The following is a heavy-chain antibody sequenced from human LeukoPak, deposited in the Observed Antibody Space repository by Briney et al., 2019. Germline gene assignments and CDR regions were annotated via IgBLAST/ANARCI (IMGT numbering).Heavy chain of an antibody. V-gene: IGHV3-15*07. CDR3: TTEYYGGFDN. CDR1: TFTKAW. J-gene: IGHJ4*02. D-gene: IGHD3-16*01. Sequence: GGSLRLSCVVSTFTKAWMNWARQAPGKGLEWVGRVKNRGDGRTTDYAAPVKGRFTISRDDSKRTVYLQMNNLKTEDTAVYFCTTEYYGGFDNWGQGTLVTVSS. CDR2: VKNRGDGRTT.